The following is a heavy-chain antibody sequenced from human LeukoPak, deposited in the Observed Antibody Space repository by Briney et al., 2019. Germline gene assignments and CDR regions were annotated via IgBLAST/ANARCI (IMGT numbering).Heavy chain of an antibody. J-gene: IGHJ3*02. CDR3: ARVRYFDWLGAFDI. D-gene: IGHD3-9*01. CDR2: IYYSGST. V-gene: IGHV4-59*08. Sequence: SETLSLTCTVSGGSISSYYWSWIRQPPGKGLEWIGYIYYSGSTNYNPSLKSRVTISVDTSKNQFSLKLSSVTAADTAVYYCARVRYFDWLGAFDIWGQETMVTVSS. CDR1: GGSISSYY.